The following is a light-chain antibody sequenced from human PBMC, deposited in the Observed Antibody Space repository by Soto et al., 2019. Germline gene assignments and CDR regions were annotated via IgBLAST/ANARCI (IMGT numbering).Light chain of an antibody. J-gene: IGKJ3*01. V-gene: IGKV1-5*03. CDR3: QQYNSYSAFT. CDR1: ESISRW. CDR2: QAS. Sequence: DIEMTQSPSTLSASVGDRVTLSCRSSESISRWLAWYQQKQGKVPKLLIYQASSLESGVPSRFSGSGSGTEFTLTISSLQPDDFATYYCQQYNSYSAFTFGPGTKVDIK.